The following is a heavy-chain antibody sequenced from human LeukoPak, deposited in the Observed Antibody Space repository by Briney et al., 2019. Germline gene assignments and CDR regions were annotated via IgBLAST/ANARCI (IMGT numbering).Heavy chain of an antibody. CDR3: ARLLVGTLYYFDY. J-gene: IGHJ4*02. Sequence: SETLSLTCIVSGYSISSGYNWGCIRQPPWKGLEWIGSIYHSGSTNYNPSLKGRVTISVDTSKNQFSLKLSSVTAADTAVYYCARLLVGTLYYFDYWGQGTLVTVSS. V-gene: IGHV4-38-2*02. D-gene: IGHD2-21*02. CDR1: GYSISSGYN. CDR2: IYHSGST.